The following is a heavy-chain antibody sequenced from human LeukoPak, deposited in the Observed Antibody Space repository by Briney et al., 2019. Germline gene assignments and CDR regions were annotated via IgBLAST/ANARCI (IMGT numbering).Heavy chain of an antibody. D-gene: IGHD5-18*01. Sequence: GGSLRLSCAASGFTFSSYSMNWVRQAPGKGLEWVSYISSSGNTIDYADSVKGRFTISRDNAKNSLYLQMVSLRAEDTAVYYCAGLRGYSYGYGDYWGQGTLVTVSS. CDR3: AGLRGYSYGYGDY. J-gene: IGHJ4*02. CDR1: GFTFSSYS. V-gene: IGHV3-48*04. CDR2: ISSSGNTI.